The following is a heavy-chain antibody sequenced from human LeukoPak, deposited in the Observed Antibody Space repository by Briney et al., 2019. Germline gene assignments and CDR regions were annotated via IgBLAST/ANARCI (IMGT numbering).Heavy chain of an antibody. CDR1: GGSFSGYY. V-gene: IGHV4-34*01. CDR3: ARQGDIVVVPAASFDY. CDR2: INHIGST. D-gene: IGHD2-2*01. Sequence: PSETLSLTCAVYGGSFSGYYWSWIRQPPGKGLEWIGEINHIGSTNYNPSLKSRVTISVDTSKNQFSLKLSSVTAADTAVYYCARQGDIVVVPAASFDYWGQGTLVTVSS. J-gene: IGHJ4*02.